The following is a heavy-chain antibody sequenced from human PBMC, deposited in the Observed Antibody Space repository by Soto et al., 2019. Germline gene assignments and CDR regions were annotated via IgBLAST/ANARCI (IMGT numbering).Heavy chain of an antibody. Sequence: NPGGSLRLSCAASGFTFSRHTMNWVRQAPGKGLEWVSSISSSSSYIYYADSLKGRFTISRDNAKKSLYLQMNSLRAEDTAVYYCARDEDYYDSGPSWGQGTLVTVSS. CDR2: ISSSSSYI. J-gene: IGHJ5*02. V-gene: IGHV3-21*01. D-gene: IGHD3-22*01. CDR1: GFTFSRHT. CDR3: ARDEDYYDSGPS.